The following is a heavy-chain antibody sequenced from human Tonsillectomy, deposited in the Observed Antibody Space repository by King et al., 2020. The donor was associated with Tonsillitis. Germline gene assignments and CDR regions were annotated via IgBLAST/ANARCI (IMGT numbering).Heavy chain of an antibody. CDR1: GGSISSTSYY. Sequence: QLQESGPGLVKPSETLSLTCNVSGGSISSTSYYWGWIRQPPGKGLEWIASVYYTWNLYYNSSLKSRVTISMDTSKNQFSLRLSSVTAADTAVFYCATVRGSHRRIDYGGQGTLGTVSS. CDR3: ATVRGSHRRIDY. CDR2: VYYTWNL. D-gene: IGHD1-26*01. J-gene: IGHJ4*02. V-gene: IGHV4-39*01.